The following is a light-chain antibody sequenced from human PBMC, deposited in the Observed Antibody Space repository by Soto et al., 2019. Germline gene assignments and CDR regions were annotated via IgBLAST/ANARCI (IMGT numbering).Light chain of an antibody. Sequence: QSVLTQPASVSWSPGQSITISCTGTSSDVGGYNYVSWYQQHPGKAPKLMIYDVSNRPSGVSNRFSGSKSGNTASLTISGLQAEDEADYYCSSYTSSSLYVFGTGTKLTVL. J-gene: IGLJ1*01. CDR3: SSYTSSSLYV. CDR1: SSDVGGYNY. V-gene: IGLV2-14*01. CDR2: DVS.